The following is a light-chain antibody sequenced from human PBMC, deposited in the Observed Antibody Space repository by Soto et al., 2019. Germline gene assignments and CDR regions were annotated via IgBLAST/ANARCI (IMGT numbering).Light chain of an antibody. CDR2: GAS. J-gene: IGKJ1*01. CDR1: QSVSSTY. V-gene: IGKV3-20*01. Sequence: EIVLTQSPGTMSLSXGRSATLAXXXSQSVSSTYLAWYQHKPGQAPRLLIYGASSRATGIPDRFSGSGSGTDFTLTISRLEPEDFAVYYCQQYGTSPWTFGQGTKVDIK. CDR3: QQYGTSPWT.